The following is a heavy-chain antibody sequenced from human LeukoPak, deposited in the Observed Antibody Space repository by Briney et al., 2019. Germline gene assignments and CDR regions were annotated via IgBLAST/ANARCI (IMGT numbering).Heavy chain of an antibody. CDR2: ISGSGGST. Sequence: PGGSLRLSCAASGFTFSSYAMSWVRQAPGKGLEWVSAISGSGGSTYYADSVKGRFTISRDNSKNTLYLQMNSLRAEDTAVYYCAKSDCSGGSCQYYFDYWGQGTLVTVSS. D-gene: IGHD2-15*01. V-gene: IGHV3-23*01. J-gene: IGHJ4*02. CDR1: GFTFSSYA. CDR3: AKSDCSGGSCQYYFDY.